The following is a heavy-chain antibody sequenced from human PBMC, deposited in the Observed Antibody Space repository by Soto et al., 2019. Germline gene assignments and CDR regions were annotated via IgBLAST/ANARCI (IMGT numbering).Heavy chain of an antibody. D-gene: IGHD3-16*01. CDR1: GGTFSSYT. J-gene: IGHJ4*02. V-gene: IGHV1-69*02. CDR3: ANGGVAGPLYY. CDR2: IIPILGIA. Sequence: QVQLVQSGAAVKKPGSSVKVSCKASGGTFSSYTISWVRQAPGQGLEWMGRIIPILGIANYVQKFQGRVTITADKFTNTAYMELSSLRSEDTAVYYCANGGVAGPLYYGGQGTLVTVSS.